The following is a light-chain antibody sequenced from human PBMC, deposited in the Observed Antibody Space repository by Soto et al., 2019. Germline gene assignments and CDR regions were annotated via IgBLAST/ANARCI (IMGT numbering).Light chain of an antibody. CDR1: QSVTSK. CDR3: QQYNNWPVT. Sequence: EIVMTQSPATLSVSPGERATLSCRASQSVTSKLAWYQHKPGQAPRLLIYGASTGATGIPARFSGSGSGTEFTLPINSLQSEDFAIYYCQQYNNWPVTFGGGTKVDIK. CDR2: GAS. V-gene: IGKV3-15*01. J-gene: IGKJ4*01.